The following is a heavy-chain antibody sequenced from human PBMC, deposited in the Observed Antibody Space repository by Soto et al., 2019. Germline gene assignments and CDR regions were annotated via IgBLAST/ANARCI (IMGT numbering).Heavy chain of an antibody. CDR1: GGSISSYY. Sequence: QVQLQESGPGLVKPSETLSLTCTVSGGSISSYYWSWIRQPPGKGLEWLGNIYYSGSTSYNPSLTSRVTISVDTSKNQFSLKLSSVTAADTAVYYCAGHKGSSSWYPLDYWGQGSQVTVSP. CDR3: AGHKGSSSWYPLDY. J-gene: IGHJ4*02. D-gene: IGHD6-13*01. CDR2: IYYSGST. V-gene: IGHV4-59*01.